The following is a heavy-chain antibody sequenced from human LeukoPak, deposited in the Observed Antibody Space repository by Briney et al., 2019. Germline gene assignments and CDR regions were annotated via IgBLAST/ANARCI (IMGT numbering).Heavy chain of an antibody. CDR1: GFTFTSYP. D-gene: IGHD6-19*01. J-gene: IGHJ3*02. V-gene: IGHV3-23*01. CDR3: AKKSLAVAGYEAFDI. Sequence: GGSLRLSCAVSGFTFTSYPMSWVRQAPGKGLEWVSGISNSKGISDYYADSVKGRFTISRDNSKNTLSLQMNSLRAEDTAVYYCAKKSLAVAGYEAFDIWGQGTMVTVSS. CDR2: ISNSKGISD.